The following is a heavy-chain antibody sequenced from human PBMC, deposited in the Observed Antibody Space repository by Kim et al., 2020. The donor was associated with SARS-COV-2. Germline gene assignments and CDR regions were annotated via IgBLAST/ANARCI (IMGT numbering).Heavy chain of an antibody. J-gene: IGHJ6*02. CDR3: ARGQPSYYDSSGYYYVPYYYYGMDV. CDR1: GGSFSGYY. Sequence: SETLSLTCAVYGGSFSGYYWSWIRQPPGKGLEWIGEINHSGSTNYNPSLKSRVTISVDTSKNQFSLKLSSVTAADTAVYYCARGQPSYYDSSGYYYVPYYYYGMDVWGQGTTVTVSS. CDR2: INHSGST. D-gene: IGHD3-22*01. V-gene: IGHV4-34*01.